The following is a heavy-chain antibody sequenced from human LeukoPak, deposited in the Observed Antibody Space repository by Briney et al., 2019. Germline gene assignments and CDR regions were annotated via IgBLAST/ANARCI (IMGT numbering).Heavy chain of an antibody. Sequence: ASVKVSCKASGYIFPGYYMHWVRQAPGQGLEWMGWINPNSGGTNYAQKFQGRVTMTRDTSISTAYMELSRLRSDDTAVYYCARTPYSSGWYSDYWGQGTLVTVSS. CDR1: GYIFPGYY. D-gene: IGHD6-19*01. CDR3: ARTPYSSGWYSDY. CDR2: INPNSGGT. J-gene: IGHJ4*02. V-gene: IGHV1-2*02.